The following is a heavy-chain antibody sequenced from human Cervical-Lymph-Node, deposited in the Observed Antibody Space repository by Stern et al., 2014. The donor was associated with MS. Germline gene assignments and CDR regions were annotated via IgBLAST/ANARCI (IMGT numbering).Heavy chain of an antibody. CDR3: ARGSGYYYDSSGTGFDC. Sequence: QVQLQESGPGLVKPSQTLSLNCTVSGDSIDSGGYYWSWVRQHPGKGLEWIGHIYYSGSSHHNPSLKRRTTKALNTAQNHFSLKLFSVTAADTAIYYCARGSGYYYDSSGTGFDCWGQGTLVTVSS. J-gene: IGHJ4*02. CDR1: GDSIDSGGYY. D-gene: IGHD3-22*01. CDR2: IYYSGSS. V-gene: IGHV4-31*03.